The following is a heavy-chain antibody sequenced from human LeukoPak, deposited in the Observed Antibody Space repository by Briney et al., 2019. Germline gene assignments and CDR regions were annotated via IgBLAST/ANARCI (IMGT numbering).Heavy chain of an antibody. Sequence: PSETLSLTCTVSGGSISSYYWSWIRQLPGKGLEWIGYIYYSGSTNYNPSLKSRVTISVDTSKNQFSLKLSSVTAADTAVYYCARMGMITFGGAIVRWGQGTLVTVSS. D-gene: IGHD3-16*02. CDR1: GGSISSYY. J-gene: IGHJ4*02. CDR2: IYYSGST. V-gene: IGHV4-59*08. CDR3: ARMGMITFGGAIVR.